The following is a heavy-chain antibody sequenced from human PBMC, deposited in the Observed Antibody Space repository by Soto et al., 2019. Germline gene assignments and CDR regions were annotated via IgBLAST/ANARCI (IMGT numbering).Heavy chain of an antibody. CDR1: GFTSSLYY. CDR2: ISGTGGTV. D-gene: IGHD3-3*01. CDR3: ARVFWSGVNDY. Sequence: PAGYLILSCSASGFTSSLYYMPLVRQTPGKGLEWISYISGTGGTVKYADSVRGRFTISRDNAKNSLYLQMNSLRAEDAAVYYCARVFWSGVNDYWSQGSQVTVSS. V-gene: IGHV3-48*03. J-gene: IGHJ4*02.